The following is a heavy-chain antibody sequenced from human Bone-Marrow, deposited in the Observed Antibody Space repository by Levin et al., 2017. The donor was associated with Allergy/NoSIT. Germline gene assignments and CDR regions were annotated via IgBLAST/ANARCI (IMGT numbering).Heavy chain of an antibody. CDR2: IAPTTGGA. Sequence: KSGESLKISCKTSGYTFSAYYLHWVRQAPGQGLEWMGWIAPTTGGAIYAQNFEGRVTLTRDTSINTVYMELSRLTPDDTAIYYCARDHYSGKYGEWYFDPWGQGTLVTVSS. J-gene: IGHJ5*02. CDR3: ARDHYSGKYGEWYFDP. V-gene: IGHV1-2*02. D-gene: IGHD1-26*01. CDR1: GYTFSAYY.